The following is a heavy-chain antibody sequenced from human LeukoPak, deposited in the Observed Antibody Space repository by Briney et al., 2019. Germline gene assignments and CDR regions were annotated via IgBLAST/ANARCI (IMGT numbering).Heavy chain of an antibody. CDR3: ARNYDSSGYHHP. V-gene: IGHV1-2*02. D-gene: IGHD3-22*01. CDR1: GYTFTGYY. Sequence: ASVKVSCKASGYTFTGYYMHWVRQAPGQGLEWMGWINPNSGGTNYAQKFQGRVTMTRGTSISTAYMELSRLRSDDTAVYYCARNYDSSGYHHPWGQGTLVTVSS. CDR2: INPNSGGT. J-gene: IGHJ5*02.